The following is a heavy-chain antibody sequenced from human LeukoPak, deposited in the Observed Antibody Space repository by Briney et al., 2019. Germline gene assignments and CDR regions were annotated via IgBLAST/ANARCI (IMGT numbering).Heavy chain of an antibody. D-gene: IGHD3-10*01. J-gene: IGHJ4*02. V-gene: IGHV3-9*01. CDR1: GFTFDDYA. CDR2: ISWNSGSI. CDR3: AKSPYGSGSYVYFDY. Sequence: GGSLRLSCAASGFTFDDYAMHWVRQAPGKGLEWVSGISWNSGSIGYADSVKGRFTISRDNAKNSLYLQMNSLRAEDTALYYCAKSPYGSGSYVYFDYWGQGTLVTVSS.